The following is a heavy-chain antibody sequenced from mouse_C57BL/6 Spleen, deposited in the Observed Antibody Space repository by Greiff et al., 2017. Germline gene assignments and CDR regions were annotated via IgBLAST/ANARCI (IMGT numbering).Heavy chain of an antibody. J-gene: IGHJ1*03. CDR2: ISYDGSN. D-gene: IGHD1-1*01. CDR3: ARDLYYYGSSYGWYFDV. CDR1: GYSITSGYY. V-gene: IGHV3-6*01. Sequence: DVKLLESGPGLVKPSQSLSLTCSVTGYSITSGYYWNWIRQFPGNKLEWMGYISYDGSNNYNPSLKNRISITRDTSKNQFFLKLNSVTTEDTATYYCARDLYYYGSSYGWYFDVWGTGTTVTVSS.